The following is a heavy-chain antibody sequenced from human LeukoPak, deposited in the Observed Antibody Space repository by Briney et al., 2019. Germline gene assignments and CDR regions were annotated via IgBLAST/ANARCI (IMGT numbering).Heavy chain of an antibody. J-gene: IGHJ4*02. Sequence: SETLSLTCTVSGGSISSSSYYWSWIRQPPGKGLEWIGYIYYSGSTNYNPSLKSRVTISVDTSKNQFSLKLSSVTAADTAVYYCARERRDGYNTPHFDYWGQGTLVTVSS. CDR2: IYYSGST. CDR1: GGSISSSSYY. V-gene: IGHV4-61*01. CDR3: ARERRDGYNTPHFDY. D-gene: IGHD5-24*01.